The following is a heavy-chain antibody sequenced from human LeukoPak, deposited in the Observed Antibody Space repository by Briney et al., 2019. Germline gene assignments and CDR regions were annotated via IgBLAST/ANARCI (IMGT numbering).Heavy chain of an antibody. V-gene: IGHV3-11*01. CDR1: GFTFSDYY. CDR3: AKDRYGAVAGYYFDY. J-gene: IGHJ4*02. CDR2: ISSSGSTI. Sequence: GGSLRLSCAASGFTFSDYYMSWIRQAPGKGLEWVSYISSSGSTIYYADSVKGRFTISRDNAKNSLYLQMNSLRAEDTAVYYCAKDRYGAVAGYYFDYWGQGTLVTVSS. D-gene: IGHD6-19*01.